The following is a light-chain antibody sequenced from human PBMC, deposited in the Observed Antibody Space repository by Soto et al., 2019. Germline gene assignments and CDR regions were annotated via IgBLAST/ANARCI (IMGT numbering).Light chain of an antibody. CDR1: SSNIGSNT. J-gene: IGLJ3*02. V-gene: IGLV1-44*01. Sequence: QSVLIQPPSASGTPGQRVTISCSGCSSNIGSNTVNWYQQLPGTAPKLLIYGNNHRPSGVPDRFSASKSGTSASLAISGLQSEDEGVYYCAAWDDSLSGVVFGGGSKLTVL. CDR2: GNN. CDR3: AAWDDSLSGVV.